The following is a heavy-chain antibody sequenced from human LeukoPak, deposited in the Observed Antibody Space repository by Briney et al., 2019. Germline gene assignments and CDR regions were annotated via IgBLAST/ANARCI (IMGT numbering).Heavy chain of an antibody. CDR3: AARRGYYHYMDV. V-gene: IGHV3-23*01. Sequence: PGGSLRLSCATSGFTFSSYAVAWVRQAPGKGLEWVSSISNTGSNTYCADSVKGRFTISRDNSKNTLSLQMNSLTAEDTAVYYCAARRGYYHYMDVWGKGTTVTVSS. J-gene: IGHJ6*03. CDR2: ISNTGSNT. D-gene: IGHD3-3*01. CDR1: GFTFSSYA.